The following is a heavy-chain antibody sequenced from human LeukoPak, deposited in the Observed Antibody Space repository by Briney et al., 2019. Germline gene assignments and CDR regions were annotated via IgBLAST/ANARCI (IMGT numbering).Heavy chain of an antibody. CDR3: ARARSGCIDY. Sequence: GPSVKLSFNSSAYSFTCYGFSWLRQAPGQGLEWMGWISAYNGDTNYAQKLQGRVTMTTDTSTSTAYMELRSLRSDDTAVYYCARARSGCIDYWGQGTLVTVSS. J-gene: IGHJ4*02. D-gene: IGHD6-19*01. V-gene: IGHV1-18*01. CDR2: ISAYNGDT. CDR1: AYSFTCYG.